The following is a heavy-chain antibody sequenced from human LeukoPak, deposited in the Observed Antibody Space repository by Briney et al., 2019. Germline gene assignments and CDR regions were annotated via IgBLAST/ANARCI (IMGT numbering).Heavy chain of an antibody. V-gene: IGHV1-58*02. J-gene: IGHJ3*01. D-gene: IGHD1-26*01. CDR1: GYTFSNSA. Sequence: SVKVSCKAYGYTFSNSAMQWVRQARSQRPEWIGWIVVGSGKTNYAQNFQERVTITRDMSTSTVYMELSSLGLEDTAVYFCAGRLEWEQLRDDPFDVWGQGTMVTVSS. CDR3: AGRLEWEQLRDDPFDV. CDR2: IVVGSGKT.